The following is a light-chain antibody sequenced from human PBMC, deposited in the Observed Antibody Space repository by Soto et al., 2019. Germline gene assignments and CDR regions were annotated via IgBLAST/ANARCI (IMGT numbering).Light chain of an antibody. CDR1: QSFNNW. J-gene: IGKJ1*01. CDR3: QQDYSFSLT. CDR2: AAS. V-gene: IGKV1-5*01. Sequence: DIQMTQSPSTLSASVGDRVTITCRASQSFNNWVAWYQQKPGKAPKLLIYAASTLESGVPSRFSGSASGTAFTLTISNLQPDDFATYHCQQDYSFSLTFGQGTKVEVK.